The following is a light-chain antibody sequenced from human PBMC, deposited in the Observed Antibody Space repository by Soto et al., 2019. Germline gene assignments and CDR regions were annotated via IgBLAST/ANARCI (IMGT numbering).Light chain of an antibody. Sequence: DIQMTQAPSAMSASVGDRVTITCRASQGISNYLTWFQQKPGKVPKRLISGASSLQSGVPSRFSGNGSGTEFTLTIISLQPEDSATYYCLQHNNYPWTFGHGTTVEIK. V-gene: IGKV1-17*03. J-gene: IGKJ1*01. CDR3: LQHNNYPWT. CDR2: GAS. CDR1: QGISNY.